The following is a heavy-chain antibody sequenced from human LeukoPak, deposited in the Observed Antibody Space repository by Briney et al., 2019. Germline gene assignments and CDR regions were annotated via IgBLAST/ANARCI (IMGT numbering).Heavy chain of an antibody. CDR2: ISGSGGST. CDR3: AKLGQDVLLWFGDHPGAFDI. V-gene: IGHV3-23*01. D-gene: IGHD3-10*01. J-gene: IGHJ3*02. Sequence: GGSLRLSCAASGFTFSSYAMSWVRQAPGKGLEWVSAISGSGGSTYYADSVKGRFTISRDNSKNTLHLQMNSLRAEDTAVCYCAKLGQDVLLWFGDHPGAFDIWGQGTMVTVSS. CDR1: GFTFSSYA.